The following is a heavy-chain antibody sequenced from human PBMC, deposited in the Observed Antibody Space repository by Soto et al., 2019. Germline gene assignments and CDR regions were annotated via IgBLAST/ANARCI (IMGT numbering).Heavy chain of an antibody. D-gene: IGHD6-19*01. CDR2: IKSKTDGGTT. Sequence: PRGSLRLSCAAYGFTVSNAWMNWVRQAPGKGLEWVGRIKSKTDGGTTDHPAPVQGRFTISRDDSKNTLYLQMNSLKTEDTAIYYCTKELRHSSGWYGAFDIWGQGTMVTVSS. J-gene: IGHJ3*02. CDR3: TKELRHSSGWYGAFDI. CDR1: GFTVSNAW. V-gene: IGHV3-15*01.